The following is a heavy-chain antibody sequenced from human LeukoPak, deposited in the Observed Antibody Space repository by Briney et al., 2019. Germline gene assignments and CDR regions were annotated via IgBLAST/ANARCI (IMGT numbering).Heavy chain of an antibody. CDR2: IYHSGST. J-gene: IGHJ4*02. D-gene: IGHD5-12*01. CDR3: ARIGYTGYDFPLDY. V-gene: IGHV4-38-2*02. Sequence: SETLSLTCTVSGYSISSGYYWGWIRQPPGKGLEWIGSIYHSGSTYYNPSLKSRVTISVDTSKNQFSLKLSSVTAADTAAYYCARIGYTGYDFPLDYWGQGIQVTVSS. CDR1: GYSISSGYY.